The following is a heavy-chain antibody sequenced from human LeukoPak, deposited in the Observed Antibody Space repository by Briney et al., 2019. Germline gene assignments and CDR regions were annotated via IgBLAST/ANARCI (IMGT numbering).Heavy chain of an antibody. Sequence: GGSLRLSCAASGFTFSSYGMHWVRQAPGKGLEWVAVIWYDGSNKCYADSVKGRFTISRDNSKNTLYLQMNSLRAEDTAIYYCTRVGYIDEGIDYWGQGTLVTVSS. CDR3: TRVGYIDEGIDY. V-gene: IGHV3-33*01. CDR1: GFTFSSYG. J-gene: IGHJ4*02. D-gene: IGHD5-24*01. CDR2: IWYDGSNK.